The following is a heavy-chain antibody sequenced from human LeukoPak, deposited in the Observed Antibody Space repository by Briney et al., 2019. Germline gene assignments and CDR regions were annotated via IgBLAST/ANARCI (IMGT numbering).Heavy chain of an antibody. J-gene: IGHJ5*02. CDR1: GYTFTGYY. Sequence: ASVKVSCKASGYTFTGYYIHWVRQAPGQGLEWMGWMNPNNGGTNYAQRFQGRLTLTRDTSISTAYMELSRLTSDDTAVYYCARVVVIGNGWYKGFDPWGQGTLVIVSS. V-gene: IGHV1-2*02. CDR2: MNPNNGGT. CDR3: ARVVVIGNGWYKGFDP. D-gene: IGHD6-19*01.